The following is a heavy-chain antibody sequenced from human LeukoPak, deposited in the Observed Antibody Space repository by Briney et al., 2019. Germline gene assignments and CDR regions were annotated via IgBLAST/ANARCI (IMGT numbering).Heavy chain of an antibody. V-gene: IGHV1-8*01. D-gene: IGHD3-10*01. CDR2: MNPNSGNT. CDR1: GYTFTSYD. CDR3: ARGDLLWFGELLPFDY. Sequence: ASVKVSRKASGYTFTSYDINWVRQATGQGLEWMGWMNPNSGNTGYAQKFQGRVTMTRNTSISTAYMELSSLRSEDTAVYYCARGDLLWFGELLPFDYWGQGTLVTVSS. J-gene: IGHJ4*02.